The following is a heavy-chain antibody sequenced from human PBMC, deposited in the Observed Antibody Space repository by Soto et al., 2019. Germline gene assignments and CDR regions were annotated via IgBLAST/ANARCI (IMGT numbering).Heavy chain of an antibody. CDR3: AKDRGYYGDYAHYYYYYGMDV. Sequence: GSLRLSCAASGFTFSSYGMHWVRQAPGKGLEWVAVISYDGSNKYYADSVKGRFTISRDNSKNTLYLQMNSLRAEDTAVYYCAKDRGYYGDYAHYYYYYGMDVWGQGTTVTVSS. CDR1: GFTFSSYG. CDR2: ISYDGSNK. J-gene: IGHJ6*02. D-gene: IGHD4-17*01. V-gene: IGHV3-30*18.